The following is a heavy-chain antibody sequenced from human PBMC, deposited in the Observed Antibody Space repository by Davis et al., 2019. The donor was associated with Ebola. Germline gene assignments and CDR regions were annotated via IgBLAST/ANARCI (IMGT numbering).Heavy chain of an antibody. CDR1: GLIFSSFW. CDR3: ARGRFYCSSTNCYWFDH. D-gene: IGHD2-2*01. V-gene: IGHV3-7*01. CDR2: IKQDGSEK. J-gene: IGHJ5*02. Sequence: ESPKISCATSGLIFSSFWMSWVRQAPGKGLEWVANIKQDGSEKYFVDSVEGRFTISRDNAKNSLYLQMNSLRAEDTAVYYCARGRFYCSSTNCYWFDHWGQGTLVTVSS.